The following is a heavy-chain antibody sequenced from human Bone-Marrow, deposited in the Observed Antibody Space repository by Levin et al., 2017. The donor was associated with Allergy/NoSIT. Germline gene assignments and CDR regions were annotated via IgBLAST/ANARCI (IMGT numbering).Heavy chain of an antibody. J-gene: IGHJ6*02. Sequence: SQTLSLTCTVSGGSISSYYWSWIRQPPGKGLEWIGYIYYSGSTNYNPSLKSRVTISVDTSKNQFSLKLSSVTAADTAVYYCARETGTTGYYDYGMDVWGQGTTVTVSS. CDR2: IYYSGST. V-gene: IGHV4-59*01. CDR3: ARETGTTGYYDYGMDV. D-gene: IGHD1-7*01. CDR1: GGSISSYY.